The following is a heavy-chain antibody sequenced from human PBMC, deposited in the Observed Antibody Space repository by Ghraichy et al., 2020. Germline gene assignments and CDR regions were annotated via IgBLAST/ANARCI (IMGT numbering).Heavy chain of an antibody. J-gene: IGHJ4*02. V-gene: IGHV3-15*01. CDR2: VKSKADGGTT. D-gene: IGHD2-2*01. CDR3: AADTPVPPAQIDS. CDR1: GFTFSSAW. Sequence: GESLNISCAASGFTFSSAWMSWVRQAPGKGLEWVGRVKSKADGGTTDYAAPVKGRFSVSRDDSGNTLYLQMNNLETEDTAVYYCAADTPVPPAQIDSWGQGTLVTVSS.